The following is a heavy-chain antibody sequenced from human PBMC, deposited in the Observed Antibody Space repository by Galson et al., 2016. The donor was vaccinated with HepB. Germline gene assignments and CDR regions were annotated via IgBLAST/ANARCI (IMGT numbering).Heavy chain of an antibody. CDR1: YYTFTSFG. CDR2: ISGYNGDT. Sequence: SVKVSCKASYYTFTSFGISWVRQAPGQGLEWMGWISGYNGDTNYAQGLQGRVTLTTDTSTRTAYMELRSLKSDDTAVYYCARDRNYGSGSYWSRLDYWGQGTLVTVSS. D-gene: IGHD3-10*01. V-gene: IGHV1-18*04. J-gene: IGHJ4*02. CDR3: ARDRNYGSGSYWSRLDY.